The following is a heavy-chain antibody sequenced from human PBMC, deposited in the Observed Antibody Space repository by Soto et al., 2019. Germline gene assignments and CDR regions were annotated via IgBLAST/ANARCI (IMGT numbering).Heavy chain of an antibody. CDR2: IYPGDSDT. D-gene: IGHD2-2*01. Sequence: GESLKISCKGSGYSFTSYWIGWVRQMPGKGLGWMGIIYPGDSDTRYSPSFQGQVTISADKSISTAYLQWSSLKASDTAMYYCARARVPAAFDMDVWGQGTTVTVSS. V-gene: IGHV5-51*03. J-gene: IGHJ6*02. CDR1: GYSFTSYW. CDR3: ARARVPAAFDMDV.